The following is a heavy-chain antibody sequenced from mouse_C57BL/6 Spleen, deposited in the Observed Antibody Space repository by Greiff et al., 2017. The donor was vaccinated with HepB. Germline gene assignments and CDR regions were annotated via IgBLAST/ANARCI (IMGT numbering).Heavy chain of an antibody. Sequence: EVQLQQSGAELVKPGASVKLSCTASGFNIKDYYMHWVKQRTEQGLEWIGRIDPEDGETKYAPKFQGKATITADKSSNTAYLQLSSLTSEDTAVYYCARLALITTVVATDAMDYWGQGTSVTVSS. CDR3: ARLALITTVVATDAMDY. CDR2: IDPEDGET. CDR1: GFNIKDYY. V-gene: IGHV14-2*01. J-gene: IGHJ4*01. D-gene: IGHD1-1*01.